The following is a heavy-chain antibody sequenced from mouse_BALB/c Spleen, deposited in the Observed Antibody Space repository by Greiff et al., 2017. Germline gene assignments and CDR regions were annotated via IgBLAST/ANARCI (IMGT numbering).Heavy chain of an antibody. CDR2: INPSNGGT. CDR3: TRHKGMDY. J-gene: IGHJ4*01. CDR1: GYTFTSYY. D-gene: IGHD6-1*01. V-gene: IGHV1S81*02. Sequence: QVQLKQSGAELVKPGASVKLSCKASGYTFTSYYMYWVKQRPGQGLEWIGEINPSNGGTNFNEKFKSKATLTVDKSSSTAYMQLSSLTSEDSAVYYCTRHKGMDYWGQGTSVTVSS.